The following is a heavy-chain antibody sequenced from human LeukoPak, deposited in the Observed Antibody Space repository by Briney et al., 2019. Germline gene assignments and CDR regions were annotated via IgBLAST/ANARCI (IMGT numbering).Heavy chain of an antibody. J-gene: IGHJ4*02. CDR3: AKGSYYYDSADYFDY. V-gene: IGHV3-23*01. CDR2: ISGSGGNT. D-gene: IGHD3-16*01. Sequence: GGSLRLSCAASGFTFSSYAMSWVRQAPGKGLEWVSTISGSGGNTYYADSVKGRFTISRDNSKNTLYLQMSSLRAEDTAVYYCAKGSYYYDSADYFDYWGQGTLVTVSS. CDR1: GFTFSSYA.